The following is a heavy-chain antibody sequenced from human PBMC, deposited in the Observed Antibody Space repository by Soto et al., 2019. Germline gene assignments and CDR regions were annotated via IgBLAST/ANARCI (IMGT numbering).Heavy chain of an antibody. J-gene: IGHJ5*02. D-gene: IGHD3-10*01. CDR2: MSYDGSKT. V-gene: IGHV3-30-3*01. Sequence: QVQLVESGGGVVQPGRSLRLSCETSGFTFSTYAMHWVRQAPGKGLEWVACMSYDGSKTYYADSVKGRFTISRDKSKNPLYLQMNSLRADDTAVYYCARDALLFGAYWFDPWGQGTLVTVSS. CDR1: GFTFSTYA. CDR3: ARDALLFGAYWFDP.